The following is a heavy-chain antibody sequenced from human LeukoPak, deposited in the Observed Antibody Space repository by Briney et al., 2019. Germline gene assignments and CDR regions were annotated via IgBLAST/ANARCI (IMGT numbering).Heavy chain of an antibody. J-gene: IGHJ4*02. D-gene: IGHD6-6*01. Sequence: PGGSLRLSCAASGFTFSSYSMNWVRQAPGKGLEWVSYISHGSTRIFYADSVEGRFTLSRDDAKNSLYLQMNSLRVEDTAVYYCARITSSSDYFDYWGQGTLVTVSS. CDR3: ARITSSSDYFDY. CDR1: GFTFSSYS. V-gene: IGHV3-48*01. CDR2: ISHGSTRI.